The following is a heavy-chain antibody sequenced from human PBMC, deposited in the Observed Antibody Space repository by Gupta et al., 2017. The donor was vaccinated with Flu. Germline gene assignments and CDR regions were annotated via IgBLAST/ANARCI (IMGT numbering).Heavy chain of an antibody. J-gene: IGHJ4*02. CDR3: VRVGMDAAGS. Sequence: EVQLVESGGGLVQPGGSLRPACAASGFTFSSYWVHWVRQAAGKGLVRVSRINSDGRCTSDACSVKGRFTISRVYAQITLHMHMNTLRAEGAGVYDVVRVGMDAAGSWGQGTLVTVSS. D-gene: IGHD6-13*01. CDR2: INSDGRCT. V-gene: IGHV3-74*01. CDR1: GFTFSSYW.